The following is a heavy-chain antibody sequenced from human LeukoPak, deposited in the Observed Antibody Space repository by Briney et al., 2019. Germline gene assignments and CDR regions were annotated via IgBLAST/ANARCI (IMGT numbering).Heavy chain of an antibody. CDR1: GFTFSTYA. Sequence: GSLRLSCAASGFTFSTYAMSWVRQAPGKGLEWVSVIGGSGGSTYYADSVKGRFTISRDNSKNTLYLQMNSLRAEDTAVYYCAKDNNIVVVVAASDYWGQGTLVTVSS. CDR2: IGGSGGST. CDR3: AKDNNIVVVVAASDY. V-gene: IGHV3-23*01. D-gene: IGHD2-15*01. J-gene: IGHJ4*02.